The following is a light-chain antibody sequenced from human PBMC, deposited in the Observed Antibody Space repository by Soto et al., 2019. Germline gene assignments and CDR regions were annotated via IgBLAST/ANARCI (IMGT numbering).Light chain of an antibody. V-gene: IGLV2-14*01. CDR3: SSYTSSRTYV. J-gene: IGLJ1*01. Sequence: QSVLTQPASVSGSPGQSITISCTGTSSDVGGYNYVSWYQQHPGKAPKLMIYEVRNRPSGVSKRFSGSKSDNTASLTISGLQAEDEADYYCSSYTSSRTYVFGTGTKVTVL. CDR1: SSDVGGYNY. CDR2: EVR.